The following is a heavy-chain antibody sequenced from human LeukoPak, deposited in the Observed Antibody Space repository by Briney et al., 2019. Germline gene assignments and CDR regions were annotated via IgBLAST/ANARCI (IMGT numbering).Heavy chain of an antibody. CDR1: GGSISSYY. V-gene: IGHV4-59*01. J-gene: IGHJ4*02. CDR2: IYYSGST. CDR3: ARGAGSSSWSTGHFDY. D-gene: IGHD6-13*01. Sequence: SETLSLTCTVSGGSISSYYWSWIRQPPGKGLEWIGYIYYSGSTNYNPSLKSRVTISVDTSKNQLSLKLSSVTAADTAVYYCARGAGSSSWSTGHFDYWGQGTLVTVSS.